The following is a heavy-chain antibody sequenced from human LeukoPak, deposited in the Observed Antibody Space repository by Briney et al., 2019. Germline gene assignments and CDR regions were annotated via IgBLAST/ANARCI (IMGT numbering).Heavy chain of an antibody. CDR2: IIPIFGTA. J-gene: IGHJ5*02. D-gene: IGHD3-22*01. CDR3: AGAFFYGSSGYAPWNWFDP. V-gene: IGHV1-69*05. CDR1: GYTFTSYG. Sequence: SVKVSCKASGYTFTSYGISWVRQAPGQGLEWMGGIIPIFGTANYAQKFQGRVTITTDESTSTAYMELSSLRSEDTAVYYCAGAFFYGSSGYAPWNWFDPWGQGTLVTVSS.